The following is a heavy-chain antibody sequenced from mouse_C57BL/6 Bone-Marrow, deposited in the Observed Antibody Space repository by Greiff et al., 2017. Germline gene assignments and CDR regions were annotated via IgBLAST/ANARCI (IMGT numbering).Heavy chain of an antibody. V-gene: IGHV5-12*01. J-gene: IGHJ4*01. CDR3: ARGATGPYYYAMDY. CDR1: GFTFSDYY. Sequence: EVKLVESGGGLVQPGGSLKLSCAASGFTFSDYYMYWVRQTPEKRLEWVAYISNGGGSTYYPDTVKGRFPISRDNAKNTLYLQMSRLKSEDTAMYYCARGATGPYYYAMDYWGQGTSVTVSS. CDR2: ISNGGGST. D-gene: IGHD1-1*01.